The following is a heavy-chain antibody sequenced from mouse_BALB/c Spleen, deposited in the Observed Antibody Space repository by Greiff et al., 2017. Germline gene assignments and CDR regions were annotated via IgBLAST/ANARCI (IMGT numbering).Heavy chain of an antibody. CDR3: ARDKGDYDCEDWYFDV. Sequence: EVKLMESGGGLVQPGGSLRLSCATSGFTFTDYYMSWVRQPPGKALEWLGFIRNKANGYTTEYSASVKGRFTISRDNSQSILYLQMNTLRAEDSATYYCARDKGDYDCEDWYFDVWGAGTTVTVSS. D-gene: IGHD2-4*01. J-gene: IGHJ1*01. CDR2: IRNKANGYTT. V-gene: IGHV7-3*02. CDR1: GFTFTDYY.